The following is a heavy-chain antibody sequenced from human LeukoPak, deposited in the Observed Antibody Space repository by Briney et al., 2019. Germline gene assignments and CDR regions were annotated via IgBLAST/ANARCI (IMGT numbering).Heavy chain of an antibody. D-gene: IGHD6-13*01. CDR3: ARVVGSSWPDAFDI. CDR1: GGSFSSGGYY. Sequence: SQTLSLTCTVSGGSFSSGGYYWTWIRQHPEKGLEWIGYIFSSGSTYYNPSLESRITIWMDTSKIQFFLTLKSLTAADTAVYYCARVVGSSWPDAFDIWGQGTMVTVSS. V-gene: IGHV4-31*03. J-gene: IGHJ3*02. CDR2: IFSSGST.